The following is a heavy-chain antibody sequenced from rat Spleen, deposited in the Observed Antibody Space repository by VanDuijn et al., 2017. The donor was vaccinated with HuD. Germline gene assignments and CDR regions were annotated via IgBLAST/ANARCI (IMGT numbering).Heavy chain of an antibody. D-gene: IGHD1-2*01. CDR2: ISYEGSST. J-gene: IGHJ2*01. CDR1: GFTFSNFD. CDR3: ARRSYSSYGTPFDY. Sequence: EVQLVESGGGLVRPGGSLKLSCSVSGFTFSNFDMAWVRQAPTKGLEWVSSISYEGSSTYYGDSVKGRFTISRDNAKSTLYLQMNSLRSEDTATYYCARRSYSSYGTPFDYWGQGVMVTVSS. V-gene: IGHV5-22*01.